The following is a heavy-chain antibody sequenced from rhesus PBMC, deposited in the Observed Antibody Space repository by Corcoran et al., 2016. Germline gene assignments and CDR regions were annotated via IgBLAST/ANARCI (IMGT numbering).Heavy chain of an antibody. CDR1: GASISSSL. Sequence: QVQLQESGPGLVKPSATLSLTCAVSGASISSSLWYWIRQPPGKGLAWIGEINGNNVSTTYNPSLKSRVTSSKEASKNQFSLKLSSVTAADTAVYYCAREDVVVVSAGHNSLDVWGRGVLVTVSS. CDR2: INGNNVST. J-gene: IGHJ5-2*02. CDR3: AREDVVVVSAGHNSLDV. D-gene: IGHD2-39*02. V-gene: IGHV4-80*01.